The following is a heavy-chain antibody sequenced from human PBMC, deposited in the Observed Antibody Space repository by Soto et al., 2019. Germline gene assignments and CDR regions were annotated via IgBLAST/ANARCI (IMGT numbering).Heavy chain of an antibody. CDR3: ARYYYDSSGHYLNWFDP. Sequence: SETLSLTCAVSGGSISSSNWWSWVRQPPGKGLEWIGEIYHSGSTNYNPSLKSRVTISVDKSKNQFSLKLSSVTAADTAVYYCARYYYDSSGHYLNWFDPWGQGTLVTVSS. CDR1: GGSISSSNW. J-gene: IGHJ5*02. D-gene: IGHD3-22*01. V-gene: IGHV4-4*02. CDR2: IYHSGST.